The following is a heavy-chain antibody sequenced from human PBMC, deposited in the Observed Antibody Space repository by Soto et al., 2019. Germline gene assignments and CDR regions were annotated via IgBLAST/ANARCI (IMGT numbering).Heavy chain of an antibody. CDR3: ARAPPGRSGYYLRVDY. V-gene: IGHV1-24*01. J-gene: IGHJ4*02. D-gene: IGHD3-22*01. CDR2: FDPEGGEA. Sequence: GASVKVSCKISGHTLTEFSIHWVRQAPGKGLEWMGGFDPEGGEAIYAQKWHGRVTVTEDTVTDTAYMELSGLKSDDTAVYYCARAPPGRSGYYLRVDYWGQGTLVTVSS. CDR1: GHTLTEFS.